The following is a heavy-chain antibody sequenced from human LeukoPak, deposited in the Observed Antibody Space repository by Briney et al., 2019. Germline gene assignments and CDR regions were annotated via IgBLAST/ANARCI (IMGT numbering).Heavy chain of an antibody. J-gene: IGHJ4*02. CDR2: IYYSGST. Sequence: SETLSLTRTVSGGSISSGGYYWSWIRQHPGKGLEWIGYIYYSGSTYYNPSLKSRVTISVDTSKNQFSLKLSSVTAADTAVYYCARDTGVVIFDYWGQGTLVTVSS. CDR3: ARDTGVVIFDY. CDR1: GGSISSGGYY. V-gene: IGHV4-31*03. D-gene: IGHD3-3*01.